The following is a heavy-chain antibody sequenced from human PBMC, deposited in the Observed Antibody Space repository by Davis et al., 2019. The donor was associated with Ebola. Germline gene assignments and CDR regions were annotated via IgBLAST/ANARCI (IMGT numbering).Heavy chain of an antibody. D-gene: IGHD5-12*01. CDR3: AKDHWATFDY. J-gene: IGHJ4*02. CDR2: ISGSGGST. Sequence: GESLKISCAASGFTSGFTFNHFAMSWVRQAPGKGLEWVSSISGSGGSTSYADSVKGRFTISRDNSKNTLYLQMNSLRAEDTAVYYCAKDHWATFDYWGQGTLVTVSS. V-gene: IGHV3-23*01. CDR1: GFTSGFTFNHFA.